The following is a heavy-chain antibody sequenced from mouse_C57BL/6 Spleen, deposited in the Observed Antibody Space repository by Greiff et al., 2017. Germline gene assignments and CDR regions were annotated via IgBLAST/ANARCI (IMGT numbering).Heavy chain of an antibody. CDR2: INPGSGGT. CDR3: ARGSSHYDAMDY. CDR1: GYAFTNYL. J-gene: IGHJ4*01. V-gene: IGHV1-54*01. Sequence: VQLQQSGAELVRPGTSVKVSCKASGYAFTNYLLEWVKQRPGQGLEWIGVINPGSGGTNYNEKFKGKATLTADKSSSTAYMQLSSLTSEDSAVYFCARGSSHYDAMDYWGQGTSVTVSS. D-gene: IGHD1-1*01.